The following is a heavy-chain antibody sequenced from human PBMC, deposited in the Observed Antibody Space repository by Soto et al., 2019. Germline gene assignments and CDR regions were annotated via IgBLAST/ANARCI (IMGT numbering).Heavy chain of an antibody. Sequence: GESLKISCKGSGYSFTSYWIGWVRQMPGKGLEWMGIIYPGDSDTRYSPSFQGQVTISADKSISTAYLQWSSLKASDTAMYYCARQHIVLVPAANRDYYYYGMDVWGQGTTVTVSS. CDR1: GYSFTSYW. D-gene: IGHD2-2*01. V-gene: IGHV5-51*01. J-gene: IGHJ6*02. CDR3: ARQHIVLVPAANRDYYYYGMDV. CDR2: IYPGDSDT.